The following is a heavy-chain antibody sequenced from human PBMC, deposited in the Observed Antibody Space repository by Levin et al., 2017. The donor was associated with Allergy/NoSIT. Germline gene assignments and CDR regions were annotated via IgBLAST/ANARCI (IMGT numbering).Heavy chain of an antibody. Sequence: SCAASGFTFSSYGMHWVRQAPGKGLEWVTVVSYDGSNKYYADSVKGRFTISRDNSKNTLYLQMNSLRAEDTAVYYCAKGDMAYCGGDCYPSFDYWGQGTLVTVSS. D-gene: IGHD2-21*02. CDR3: AKGDMAYCGGDCYPSFDY. CDR1: GFTFSSYG. CDR2: VSYDGSNK. J-gene: IGHJ4*02. V-gene: IGHV3-30*18.